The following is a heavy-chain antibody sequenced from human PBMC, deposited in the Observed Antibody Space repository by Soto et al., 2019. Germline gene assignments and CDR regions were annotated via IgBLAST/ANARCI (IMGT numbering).Heavy chain of an antibody. CDR3: AKDRGRSVVVAAAPPLGAFDI. CDR2: ISGSGGST. CDR1: GFTFSSYA. V-gene: IGHV3-23*01. J-gene: IGHJ3*02. D-gene: IGHD2-15*01. Sequence: GGSLRLSCAASGFTFSSYAMSWVRQAPGKGLEWVSAISGSGGSTYYADSVKGRFTISRDNSKNTLYLQMNSLRAEDTAVYYCAKDRGRSVVVAAAPPLGAFDIWGQGTMVTVSS.